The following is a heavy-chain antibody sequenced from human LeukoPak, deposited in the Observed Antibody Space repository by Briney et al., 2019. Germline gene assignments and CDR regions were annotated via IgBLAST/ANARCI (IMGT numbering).Heavy chain of an antibody. J-gene: IGHJ3*02. Sequence: SETLSLTCTVSGYSISSGYYWGWIRQPPGKGLEWIGSIYHSVSTYYKPSLQSRGPISVDTAKNQFSLKLSSVTAADAAVYYCASYCSSTSCFASDAFDIWGQGTMVTVSS. CDR1: GYSISSGYY. D-gene: IGHD2-2*01. V-gene: IGHV4-38-2*02. CDR3: ASYCSSTSCFASDAFDI. CDR2: IYHSVST.